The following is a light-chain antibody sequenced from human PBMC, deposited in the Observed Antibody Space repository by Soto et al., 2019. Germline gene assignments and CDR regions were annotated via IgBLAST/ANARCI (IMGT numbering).Light chain of an antibody. CDR1: QSVSSS. J-gene: IGKJ2*01. V-gene: IGKV3-15*01. CDR2: GAS. Sequence: EIVMTQSPATLSVSPGERATLSCRASQSVSSSLAWYQQKPGQAPRLLIYGASTRATGIPARFSGSGSGTEFTLPISSLQSEDFGVYYCQQYNNGPTYTFGQGTKLEIK. CDR3: QQYNNGPTYT.